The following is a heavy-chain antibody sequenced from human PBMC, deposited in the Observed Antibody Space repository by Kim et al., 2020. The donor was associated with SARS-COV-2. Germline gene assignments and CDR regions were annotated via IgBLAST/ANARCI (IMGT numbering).Heavy chain of an antibody. V-gene: IGHV4-59*01. J-gene: IGHJ4*02. Sequence: SETLSLTCTVSGGSISSYYWSWIRQPPGKGLEWIGYIYYSGSTNYNPSLKSRVTISVDTSKNQFSLKLSSVTAADTAVYYCARGGYSSGWYRGYYFDYWGQGTLVTVSS. CDR3: ARGGYSSGWYRGYYFDY. CDR2: IYYSGST. D-gene: IGHD6-19*01. CDR1: GGSISSYY.